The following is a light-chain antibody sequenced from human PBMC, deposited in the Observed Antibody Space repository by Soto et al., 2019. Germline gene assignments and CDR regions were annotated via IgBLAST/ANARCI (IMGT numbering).Light chain of an antibody. J-gene: IGKJ3*01. CDR2: LGS. CDR3: MQALQTPFT. Sequence: DIVMTQSPLSLPVTPGEPASISCRSSQSLLHSNENNYLDWYLQKPGQSPQLLIYLGSNRASGVPDRISGSGSGTDFTLRISRVEAEDVGVYYCMQALQTPFTFGPGTKVHIK. V-gene: IGKV2-28*01. CDR1: QSLLHSNENNY.